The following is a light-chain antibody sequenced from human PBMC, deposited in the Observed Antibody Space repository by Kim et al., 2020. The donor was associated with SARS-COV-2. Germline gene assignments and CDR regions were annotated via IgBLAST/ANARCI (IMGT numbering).Light chain of an antibody. CDR2: YDS. CDR1: DVGSKG. V-gene: IGLV3-21*04. CDR3: QVWDNGSDHVI. J-gene: IGLJ2*01. Sequence: SYELTQPPSVSVAPGQTAMITCGGNDVGSKGVNWYQQRPGQAPVLVSYYDSVRPSGIPERFSGSKSGNTATLTISRSEAGDEADYYCQVWDNGSDHVIFGGGTKLTV.